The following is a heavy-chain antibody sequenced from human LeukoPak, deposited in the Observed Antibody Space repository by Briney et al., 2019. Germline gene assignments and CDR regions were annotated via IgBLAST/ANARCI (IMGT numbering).Heavy chain of an antibody. CDR3: ARKVGAKESGWFDP. CDR2: ISSSSSYI. J-gene: IGHJ5*02. CDR1: GFTFSSYS. Sequence: PGGSLRLSCAASGFTFSSYSMNWVRQAPGKGLEWVSSISSSSSYIYYADSVKGRFTISRDNAKNSLYLQMNSLRAEDTAVYYCARKVGAKESGWFDPWGQGTLVTVSS. V-gene: IGHV3-21*01. D-gene: IGHD1-26*01.